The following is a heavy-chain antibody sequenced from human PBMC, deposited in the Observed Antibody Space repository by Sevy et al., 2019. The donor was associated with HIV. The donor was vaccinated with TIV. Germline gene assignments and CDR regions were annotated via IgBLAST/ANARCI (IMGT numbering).Heavy chain of an antibody. Sequence: GVLRLSCAASGFTFSSYEMNWVRQAPGKGLEWVSYISSSGSTIYYADSVKGRFTISRDNAKNSLYLQMNSLRAEDTAVYYCASQEGELFDYWGQGTLVTVSS. D-gene: IGHD3-10*01. V-gene: IGHV3-48*03. CDR3: ASQEGELFDY. J-gene: IGHJ4*02. CDR2: ISSSGSTI. CDR1: GFTFSSYE.